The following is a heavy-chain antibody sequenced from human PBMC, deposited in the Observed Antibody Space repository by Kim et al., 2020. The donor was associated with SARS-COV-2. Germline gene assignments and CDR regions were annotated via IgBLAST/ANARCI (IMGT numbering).Heavy chain of an antibody. D-gene: IGHD3-10*01. CDR2: IYHSGST. CDR3: ARAPSTMVRGVIIPYYFDY. CDR1: GGSISSSNW. Sequence: SETLSLTCAVSGGSISSSNWWSWVRQPPGKGLEWIGEIYHSGSTNYNPSLKSRVTISVDKSKNQFSLKLSSVTAADTAVYYCARAPSTMVRGVIIPYYFDYWGQGTLVTVSS. J-gene: IGHJ4*02. V-gene: IGHV4-4*02.